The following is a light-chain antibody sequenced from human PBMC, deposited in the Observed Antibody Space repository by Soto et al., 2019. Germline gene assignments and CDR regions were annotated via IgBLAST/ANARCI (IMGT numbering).Light chain of an antibody. V-gene: IGLV2-8*01. Sequence: QSALTQPPSASGSPGQSVTISCTGTSSDVGGYNFVSWYQQHPGKAPKVLIYEVSQRPSGVPDRFSGSKSGNTASLTVSGLQAEDEADYYCSSYAGSDNAVVFCGGTKLTVL. CDR2: EVS. J-gene: IGLJ2*01. CDR3: SSYAGSDNAVV. CDR1: SSDVGGYNF.